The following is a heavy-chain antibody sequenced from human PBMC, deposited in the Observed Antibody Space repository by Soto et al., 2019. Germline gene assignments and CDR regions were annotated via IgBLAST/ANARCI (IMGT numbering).Heavy chain of an antibody. CDR3: ARRGILGGVDV. CDR2: IIINTGNT. J-gene: IGHJ6*01. Sequence: QVQLVQSGAEVKKPGASVRVSCRASGYTFNSHGISWVRQAPGQGLEWLGWIIINTGNTNFARKFQGRATLTTDTATRTAYMDLGNLRSDDSAVYFCARRGILGGVDVWGQGTTVIVSS. V-gene: IGHV1-18*04. D-gene: IGHD3-16*01. CDR1: GYTFNSHG.